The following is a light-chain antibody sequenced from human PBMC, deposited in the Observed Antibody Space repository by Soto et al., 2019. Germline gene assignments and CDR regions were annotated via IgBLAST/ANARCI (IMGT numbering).Light chain of an antibody. CDR2: EVS. CDR1: SSDVGGYNY. J-gene: IGLJ2*01. CDR3: YSYTSSSTVV. V-gene: IGLV2-14*01. Sequence: QSVLTQPASVSGSPGQSITISCTGTSSDVGGYNYVSWYQQYPGKAPKVMIYEVSSRPSGVSDRFSGSKSGNTASLTISGLQAEDEGDYYCYSYTSSSTVVFGGGTKVTVL.